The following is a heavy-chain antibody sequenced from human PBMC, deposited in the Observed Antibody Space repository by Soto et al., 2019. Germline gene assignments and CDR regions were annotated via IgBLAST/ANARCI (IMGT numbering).Heavy chain of an antibody. D-gene: IGHD4-17*01. CDR3: ARWDGDLITGEQIFDY. CDR1: GYTFTSYA. Sequence: ASVKVSCKASGYTFTSYAMHWVRQAPGQRLEWMGWINAGNGNTKYSQKFQGRVTITRDTSASTAYMELSSLRSEDTAVYYCARWDGDLITGEQIFDYWGQGTLVTVSS. V-gene: IGHV1-3*01. CDR2: INAGNGNT. J-gene: IGHJ4*02.